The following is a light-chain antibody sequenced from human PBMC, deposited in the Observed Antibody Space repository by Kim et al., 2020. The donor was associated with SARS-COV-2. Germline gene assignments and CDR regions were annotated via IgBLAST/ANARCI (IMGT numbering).Light chain of an antibody. Sequence: HRITISCSGSTTNIGNSYVYWYQQHPRTAPELLIYKNNQRPSGVPDRFSGSESGTSASLAISGLRSEDEADYHCAVWDNSLSGRVFGGGTQLTVL. J-gene: IGLJ3*02. CDR2: KNN. CDR1: TTNIGNSY. V-gene: IGLV1-47*01. CDR3: AVWDNSLSGRV.